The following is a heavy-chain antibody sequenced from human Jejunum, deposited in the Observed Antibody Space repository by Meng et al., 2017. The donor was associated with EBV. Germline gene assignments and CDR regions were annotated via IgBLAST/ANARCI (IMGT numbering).Heavy chain of an antibody. CDR2: INCNNGDT. J-gene: IGHJ5*02. CDR1: GYSFTTYF. V-gene: IGHV1-2*06. D-gene: IGHD3-10*01. Sequence: EQLGQSGTEVKKPGASVRVSCKASGYSFTTYFIHWVRQAPGQGLEWMGRINCNNGDTDYAQKFQDRVTMTRDTSITTAYMDLTGLTSNDTAFYYCARIRYGTGTDWFDPWGQGTLVTVSS. CDR3: ARIRYGTGTDWFDP.